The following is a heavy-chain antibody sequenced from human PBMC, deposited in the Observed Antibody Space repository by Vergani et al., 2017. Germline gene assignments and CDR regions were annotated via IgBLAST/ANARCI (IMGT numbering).Heavy chain of an antibody. Sequence: EVQLLESGGGLVQPGGSLRLSCAASGFTFSSYAMNWVRQAPGKGLEWVSAISGGGGSTYYADSVKGRFTISRDNSKNTLYLQMNSLRAEDTALYYCARDFLATSVPWGQGTLVTVSS. CDR2: ISGGGGST. CDR1: GFTFSSYA. CDR3: ARDFLATSVP. J-gene: IGHJ5*02. V-gene: IGHV3-23*01. D-gene: IGHD5-12*01.